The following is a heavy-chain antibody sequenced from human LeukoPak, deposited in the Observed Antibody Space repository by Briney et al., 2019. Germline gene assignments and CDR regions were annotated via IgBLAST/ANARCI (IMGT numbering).Heavy chain of an antibody. CDR2: IYYRGST. CDR3: ARQNYDEVNYHYYGLDV. Sequence: SETLSLTCGVSGGSISSNYWSWIRQSPGKGLEWIGYIYYRGSTDYNPSLKSRVTISVDTSKNQFSLKLSSVTAADTAVYYCARQNYDEVNYHYYGLDVWGQGTTVTVSS. J-gene: IGHJ6*02. CDR1: GGSISSNY. V-gene: IGHV4-59*08. D-gene: IGHD3-3*01.